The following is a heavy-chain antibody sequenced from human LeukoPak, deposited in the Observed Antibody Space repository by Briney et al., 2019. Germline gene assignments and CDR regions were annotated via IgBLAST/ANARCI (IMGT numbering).Heavy chain of an antibody. CDR2: IYTSGST. D-gene: IGHD2-15*01. CDR1: GGSISSGSYY. V-gene: IGHV4-61*02. Sequence: SQTLSLTCTVSGGSISSGSYYWSWIRQPAGKGLEWIGRIYTSGSTNYNPSLKSRVTISVATSKNQFSLKLSSVAAADTAVYYCARVVVVAATSRSYYYYYMDVWGKGTTVTVSS. J-gene: IGHJ6*03. CDR3: ARVVVVAATSRSYYYYYMDV.